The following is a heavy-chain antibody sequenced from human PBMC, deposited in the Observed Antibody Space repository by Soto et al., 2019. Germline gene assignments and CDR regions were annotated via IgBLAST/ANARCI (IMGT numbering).Heavy chain of an antibody. J-gene: IGHJ4*02. V-gene: IGHV4-39*01. CDR1: DGSMNSDSSF. CDR3: ARLGGYVSVGYYYLWDS. Sequence: SETLSLTCRVSDGSMNSDSSFWGWIRQPPGKGLEWIGVINHSGSTYHNLSLKGRVTMSVDASRNQFSLKLTSMTAADTAVYYCARLGGYVSVGYYYLWDSWGQGTLVTVSS. CDR2: INHSGST. D-gene: IGHD3-22*01.